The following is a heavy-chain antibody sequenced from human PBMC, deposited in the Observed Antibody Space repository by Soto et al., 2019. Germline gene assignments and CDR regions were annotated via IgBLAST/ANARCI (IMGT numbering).Heavy chain of an antibody. J-gene: IGHJ4*02. CDR2: IYYSGST. D-gene: IGHD3-9*01. Sequence: SETLSLTCTVSGGSISSGDYYWSWIRQPPGKGLEWIGYIYYSGSTYYNPSLKSRVTISVDTSKNQFSLKLSSVTAADTAVYYCARVGGRLARLRYFDWGQGTLVTVSS. V-gene: IGHV4-30-4*01. CDR1: GGSISSGDYY. CDR3: ARVGGRLARLRYFD.